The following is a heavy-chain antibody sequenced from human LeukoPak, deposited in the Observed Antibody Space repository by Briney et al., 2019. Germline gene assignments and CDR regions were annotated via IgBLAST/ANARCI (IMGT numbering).Heavy chain of an antibody. D-gene: IGHD3-22*01. CDR3: AKDISHYDSSGFDY. CDR1: GFTFSNYN. V-gene: IGHV3-48*01. CDR2: ISSSSTI. J-gene: IGHJ4*02. Sequence: GGSLRLSCAASGFTFSNYNMNWVRQAPGKGLEWVSYISSSSTIYYADSVKGRLTISRDNAKNSLYLQMNSLRAEDMALYYCAKDISHYDSSGFDYWGQGTLVTVSS.